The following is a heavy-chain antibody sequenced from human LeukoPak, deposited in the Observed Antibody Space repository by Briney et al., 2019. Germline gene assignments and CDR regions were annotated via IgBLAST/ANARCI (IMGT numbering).Heavy chain of an antibody. V-gene: IGHV3-30*02. CDR2: IQYDGNNK. CDR3: AKGPKYSTIFGVVTHVDY. J-gene: IGHJ4*02. Sequence: GGSLRLSCTASGFTFSSYGMHWVRQAPGKGLEWVAIIQYDGNNKHYVDSVQGRFTISRDNSKNTLYLQMNSLRAEDTAVYYCAKGPKYSTIFGVVTHVDYRGQGTLVTVSS. D-gene: IGHD3-3*01. CDR1: GFTFSSYG.